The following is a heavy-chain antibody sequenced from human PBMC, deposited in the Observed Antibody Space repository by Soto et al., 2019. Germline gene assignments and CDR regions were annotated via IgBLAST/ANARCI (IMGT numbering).Heavy chain of an antibody. J-gene: IGHJ4*02. CDR2: IYYSGST. CDR3: ASLYYDFWSGYYYNDY. Sequence: QLQLQESGPGLVKPSETLSLTCTVSGGSISSSSYYWGWIRQPPGKGLEWIGSIYYSGSTYYNPSLKSRVTISVDTSKNQFSLKLSSVTAADTAVYYCASLYYDFWSGYYYNDYWGLGTLVTVSS. V-gene: IGHV4-39*01. D-gene: IGHD3-3*01. CDR1: GGSISSSSYY.